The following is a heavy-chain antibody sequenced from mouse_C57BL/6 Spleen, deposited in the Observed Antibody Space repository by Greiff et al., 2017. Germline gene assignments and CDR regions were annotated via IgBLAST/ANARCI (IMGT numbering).Heavy chain of an antibody. CDR3: ARSDYDFLYAMDY. D-gene: IGHD2-4*01. CDR2: INPSSGYT. CDR1: GYTFTSYW. Sequence: QVQLQPSGAELAKPGASVTLSCKASGYTFTSYWMHWVKQRPGQGLEWIGYINPSSGYTKYNQKFKDKATLTADKSARTAYMQLSSLSYEDSSVYYCARSDYDFLYAMDYWGQGTSVTVSS. J-gene: IGHJ4*01. V-gene: IGHV1-7*01.